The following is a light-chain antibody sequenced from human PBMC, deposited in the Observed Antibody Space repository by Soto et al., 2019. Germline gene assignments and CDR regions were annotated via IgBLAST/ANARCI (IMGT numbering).Light chain of an antibody. CDR1: SSNIGATYD. CDR3: QSYDSSLSAHYV. J-gene: IGLJ1*01. V-gene: IGLV1-40*01. Sequence: QSVLTQPPSVSGAPGQRVTISCTGSSSNIGATYDVQWYQQLPGTAPKLLIYGNSIRPSVVPDRFSGSKSGISASLAITWLQADDEADYYCQSYDSSLSAHYVFGTGTKVTVL. CDR2: GNS.